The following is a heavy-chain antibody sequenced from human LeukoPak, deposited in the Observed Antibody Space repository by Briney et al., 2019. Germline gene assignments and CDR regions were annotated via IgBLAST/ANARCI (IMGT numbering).Heavy chain of an antibody. Sequence: SETLSLTCTVSGGSISSSSYYWGWIRQPPGKGLEWIGSIYYSGSTYYNPSLKSRVTISVDTSKNQFSLKLSSVTAADTAVYYCARDQRTSKWLLPSRSSRAFDYWGQGTLVTVSS. CDR2: IYYSGST. J-gene: IGHJ4*02. D-gene: IGHD3-22*01. V-gene: IGHV4-39*07. CDR3: ARDQRTSKWLLPSRSSRAFDY. CDR1: GGSISSSSYY.